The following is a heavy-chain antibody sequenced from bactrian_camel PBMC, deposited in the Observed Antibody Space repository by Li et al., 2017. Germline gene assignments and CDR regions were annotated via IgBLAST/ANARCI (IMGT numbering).Heavy chain of an antibody. V-gene: IGHV3S67*01. J-gene: IGHJ4*01. CDR1: GFAFSNHW. CDR3: AAEVYSYNGGYFSASSCKSEYNY. CDR2: IGSDGTT. Sequence: VQLVESGGGLVQPGGSLRLSCAASGFAFSNHWMSWVRQAPGTEREFVSSIGSDGTTTYAESVKGRFTISQDDFKNMMYLQMNALKTEDTAAYYCAAEVYSYNGGYFSASSCKSEYNYWGQGTQVTVS. D-gene: IGHD2*01.